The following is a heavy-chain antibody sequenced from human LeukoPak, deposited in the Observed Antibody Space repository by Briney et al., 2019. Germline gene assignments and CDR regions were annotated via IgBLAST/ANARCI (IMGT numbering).Heavy chain of an antibody. D-gene: IGHD3-9*01. J-gene: IGHJ6*04. CDR2: INHSGST. CDR3: ARGRDYDILTGRHYYGMDV. CDR1: GGSFSGYY. Sequence: SETLSLTCAVYGGSFSGYYCSWIRQPPGKGLEWIGEINHSGSTNYNPSLKSRVTISVDTSKNQFSLKLSSVTAADTAVYYCARGRDYDILTGRHYYGMDVWGKGTTVTVSS. V-gene: IGHV4-34*01.